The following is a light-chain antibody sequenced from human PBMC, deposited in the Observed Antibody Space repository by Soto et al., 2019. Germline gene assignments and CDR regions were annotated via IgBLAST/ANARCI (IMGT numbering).Light chain of an antibody. V-gene: IGKV1-39*01. CDR3: QQSYSTPYT. CDR2: AAA. J-gene: IGKJ2*01. CDR1: QSISSY. Sequence: DIQMTQSPSSLSASVADRVTITCRASQSISSYLNWYQQKPGKAPKLLIYAAASLQSGVPSRFSGSGSRTDFTLTISSLLPEDFATYYCQQSYSTPYTFGQGTKLEI.